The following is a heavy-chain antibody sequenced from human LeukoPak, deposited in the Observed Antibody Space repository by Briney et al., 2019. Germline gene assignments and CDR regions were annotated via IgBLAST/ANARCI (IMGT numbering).Heavy chain of an antibody. CDR3: ARGGGSYSPDYFDY. J-gene: IGHJ4*02. D-gene: IGHD1-26*01. V-gene: IGHV4-59*01. CDR1: GGSISSYY. CDR2: IYYSGST. Sequence: SETLSLTCTVSGGSISSYYWGWIRQPPGKGLEWIGYIYYSGSTNYNPSLKSRVTISVDTSKNQFSLKLSSVTAADTAVYYCARGGGSYSPDYFDYWGQGTLVTVSS.